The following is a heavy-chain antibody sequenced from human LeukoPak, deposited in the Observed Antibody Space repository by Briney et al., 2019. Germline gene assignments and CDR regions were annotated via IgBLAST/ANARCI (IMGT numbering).Heavy chain of an antibody. D-gene: IGHD3-10*01. J-gene: IGHJ3*02. Sequence: GASVTVSCTASGYIFTSYAMHWVRQAPGQRLEWMGWINAGNGNTKYSQKFQDRVTTTTDTSTTTVYMELRGLTSDDTAVYYCARERAPGNYGFGAFDIWGQGTMVTVSS. V-gene: IGHV1-3*01. CDR3: ARERAPGNYGFGAFDI. CDR1: GYIFTSYA. CDR2: INAGNGNT.